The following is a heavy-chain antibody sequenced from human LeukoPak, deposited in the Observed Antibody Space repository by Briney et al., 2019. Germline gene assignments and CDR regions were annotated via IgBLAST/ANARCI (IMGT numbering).Heavy chain of an antibody. J-gene: IGHJ3*02. CDR1: HYSINSGYY. D-gene: IGHD3-22*01. Sequence: SETLSLTCTVSHYSINSGYYWSWIRQPPGKGLEWIGEINHSGSTNYNPSLKSRVTISVDTSKNQFSLKLSSVTAADTAVYYCARLGYDSSGPGAFDIWGQGTMVTVSS. CDR3: ARLGYDSSGPGAFDI. CDR2: INHSGST. V-gene: IGHV4-34*01.